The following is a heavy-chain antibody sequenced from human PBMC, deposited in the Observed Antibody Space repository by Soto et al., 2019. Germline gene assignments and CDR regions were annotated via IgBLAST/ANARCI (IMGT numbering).Heavy chain of an antibody. CDR1: GYTFTSYV. V-gene: IGHV1-18*01. J-gene: IGHJ6*02. D-gene: IGHD6-13*01. Sequence: QVQLVQSGAEVKKPGASVKVSCKASGYTFTSYVISWVRQAPGQGLEWMGWISAYNGNTSYAQKLQGRVTMTTDTASSTADMEQRSLRSDDTAVYYCASYREQLVLYGMDVWGQGTTVTVSS. CDR3: ASYREQLVLYGMDV. CDR2: ISAYNGNT.